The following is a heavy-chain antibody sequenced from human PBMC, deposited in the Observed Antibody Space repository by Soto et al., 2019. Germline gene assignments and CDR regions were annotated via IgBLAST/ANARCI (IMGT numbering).Heavy chain of an antibody. Sequence: ASVKVSCKASGGTFSSYAISWVRQAPGQGLEWMGGIIPIFGTANYAQKFQGRVTITADESTSTAYMELSSLRSEDTAVYYCARGRIYSYGEYYYYGMDVWGQGTTVTVSS. CDR3: ARGRIYSYGEYYYYGMDV. V-gene: IGHV1-69*13. J-gene: IGHJ6*02. CDR2: IIPIFGTA. D-gene: IGHD5-18*01. CDR1: GGTFSSYA.